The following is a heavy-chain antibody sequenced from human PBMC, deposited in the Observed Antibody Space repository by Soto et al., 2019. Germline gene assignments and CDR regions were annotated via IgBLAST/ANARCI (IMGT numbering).Heavy chain of an antibody. V-gene: IGHV4-4*07. Sequence: QVQLQESGPGLVKPSETLSLTCSVSNGSISNYYWSWIRQPAGKGLEWIGRMYIGGNTNYNPSLQGRVTMSVDTSKNDFSLKMRSVTAADTAVYYCAIGYYGRGDYWGQGTLVTVSP. CDR3: AIGYYGRGDY. CDR1: NGSISNYY. CDR2: MYIGGNT. J-gene: IGHJ4*02. D-gene: IGHD3-10*01.